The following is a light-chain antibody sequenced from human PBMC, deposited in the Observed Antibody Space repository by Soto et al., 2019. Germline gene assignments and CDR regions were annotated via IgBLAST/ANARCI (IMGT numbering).Light chain of an antibody. J-gene: IGLJ3*02. CDR1: SNDIGGYNY. Sequence: QSALTQPASVSGSPGQSITIPCTGSSNDIGGYNYVSWYQQHPGRAPKLVIYKVSDRPSGVSTRFSASKSGNTASLTISGLQAEDEADYYCSSSAGGYTGVFGGGTQLTVL. CDR3: SSSAGGYTGV. V-gene: IGLV2-14*01. CDR2: KVS.